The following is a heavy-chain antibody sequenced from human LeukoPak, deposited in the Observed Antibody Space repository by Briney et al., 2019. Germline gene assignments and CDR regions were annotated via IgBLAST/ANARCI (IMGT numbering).Heavy chain of an antibody. CDR3: VKAAGGTAFDF. CDR2: ISNNGGST. V-gene: IGHV3-64D*09. J-gene: IGHJ3*01. CDR1: GFTFNSYA. D-gene: IGHD3-16*01. Sequence: PGGSLRLSCSASGFTFNSYAIHWVRQAPGKGLEYVSAISNNGGSTYYADSVKGRFTISRDNSKSTLYLQMTSLRAEDTALYYCVKAAGGTAFDFWGQGTMVTVSS.